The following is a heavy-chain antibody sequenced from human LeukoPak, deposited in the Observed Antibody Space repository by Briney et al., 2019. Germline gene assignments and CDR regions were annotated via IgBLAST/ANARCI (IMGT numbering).Heavy chain of an antibody. CDR1: GGSFSGYY. J-gene: IGHJ3*02. V-gene: IGHV4-34*01. Sequence: SETLSLTCAVYGGSFSGYYWSWIRQPPGKGLEWIGEINHSGSTNYNPSLKSRVTISVDTSKNQFSLKLSSVTAADTAVYYCARENSGSLDDAFDIWGQGTMVTVSS. CDR2: INHSGST. D-gene: IGHD1-26*01. CDR3: ARENSGSLDDAFDI.